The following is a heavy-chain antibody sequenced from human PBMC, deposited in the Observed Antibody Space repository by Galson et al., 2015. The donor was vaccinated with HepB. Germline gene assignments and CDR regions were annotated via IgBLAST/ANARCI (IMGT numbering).Heavy chain of an antibody. Sequence: SLRLSCAASGFTFSSYSMNWVRQAPGKGLEWVSYISSSSSTIYYADSVKGRFTISRDNAKNSLYLQMNSLRAEDTAVYYCAREPSPKTWIQLWSAPEYFQHWGQGTLVTVSS. V-gene: IGHV3-48*01. CDR2: ISSSSSTI. D-gene: IGHD5-18*01. J-gene: IGHJ1*01. CDR3: AREPSPKTWIQLWSAPEYFQH. CDR1: GFTFSSYS.